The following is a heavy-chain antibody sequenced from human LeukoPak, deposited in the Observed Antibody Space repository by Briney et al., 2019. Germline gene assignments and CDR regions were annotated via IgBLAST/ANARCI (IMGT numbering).Heavy chain of an antibody. J-gene: IGHJ4*02. D-gene: IGHD3-3*01. Sequence: ASVKVSCKASGYTFTSHGIGWVRQAPGQGLEWIGWISGYNGNTKYAQKVQGRVTMTTDTSTSTAYMELRSLGSDDTAVYYCARDRVETYYDFWSGFGNWGQGTLVTVSS. CDR3: ARDRVETYYDFWSGFGN. CDR1: GYTFTSHG. CDR2: ISGYNGNT. V-gene: IGHV1-18*01.